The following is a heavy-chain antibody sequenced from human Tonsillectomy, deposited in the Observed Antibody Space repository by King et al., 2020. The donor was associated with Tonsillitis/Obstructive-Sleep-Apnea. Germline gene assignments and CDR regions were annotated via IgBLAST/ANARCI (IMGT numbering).Heavy chain of an antibody. D-gene: IGHD4/OR15-4a*01. Sequence: QLQESGPGLVKPSETLSLTCTVSGGSISSSSYYWGWIRQPPGKGLEWIGSIYYSGSTYYNPPLKSRVTISVDTSKNQFSLKLSSVTAADTAVYYCARHLDLTPWYFDLWGRGTLVTVSS. CDR2: IYYSGST. CDR1: GGSISSSSYY. CDR3: ARHLDLTPWYFDL. J-gene: IGHJ2*01. V-gene: IGHV4-39*01.